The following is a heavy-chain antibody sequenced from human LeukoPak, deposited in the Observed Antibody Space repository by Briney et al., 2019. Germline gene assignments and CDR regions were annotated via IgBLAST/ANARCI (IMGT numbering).Heavy chain of an antibody. CDR1: GGSISSYY. J-gene: IGHJ3*02. D-gene: IGHD6-13*01. CDR2: IYYSGST. CDR3: ARVKGASGYSSSWYSPGDAFDI. V-gene: IGHV4-59*01. Sequence: PSETLSLTCTVSGGSISSYYWSWIRQPPGKGLEWIGYIYYSGSTNYNPSLKSRVTISVDTSKNQFSLKLSSVTAADTAVYYCARVKGASGYSSSWYSPGDAFDIWGQGTMVTVSS.